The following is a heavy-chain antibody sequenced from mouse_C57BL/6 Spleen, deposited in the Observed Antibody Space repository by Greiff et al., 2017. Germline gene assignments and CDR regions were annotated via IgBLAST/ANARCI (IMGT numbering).Heavy chain of an antibody. Sequence: VQLQQSGPELVKPGDSVKISCKASGYSFTGYFMNWVMQSHGKSLEWIGRINPYNGDTFYNQKFKGKATLTVDKSSSTAHMEPRSLTSEDSAVYYCAREFDYYGSSTWFAYWGQGTLVTVSA. CDR3: AREFDYYGSSTWFAY. D-gene: IGHD1-1*01. CDR2: INPYNGDT. CDR1: GYSFTGYF. J-gene: IGHJ3*01. V-gene: IGHV1-20*01.